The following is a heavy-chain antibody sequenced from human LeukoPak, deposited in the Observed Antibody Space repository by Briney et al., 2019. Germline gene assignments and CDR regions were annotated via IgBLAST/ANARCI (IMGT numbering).Heavy chain of an antibody. CDR1: GFTVSSNY. CDR3: ARESDLGGAFDI. CDR2: IWYDGSNK. Sequence: GGSLRLSCAASGFTVSSNYMNWVRQAPGKGLEWVAVIWYDGSNKNYADSVKGRFTISRDNSKNTLYLQMNSLRAEDTAVYYCARESDLGGAFDIWGQGTMVTVSS. V-gene: IGHV3-33*08. D-gene: IGHD3-16*01. J-gene: IGHJ3*02.